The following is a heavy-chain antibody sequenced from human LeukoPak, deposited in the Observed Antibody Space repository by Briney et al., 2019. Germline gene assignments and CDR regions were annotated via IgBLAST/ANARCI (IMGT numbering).Heavy chain of an antibody. D-gene: IGHD2-2*01. V-gene: IGHV5-51*01. CDR1: GYSFTSYW. Sequence: GESLKISCKGSGYSFTSYWIGWVRQMPGKGLEWMGIIYPGDSDTRYSPSFQGQVTISADKSISTAYLQWSSLKASDTAMYYCARIGYCSSTSCGKAYFDYWGQGTLVTVSS. J-gene: IGHJ4*02. CDR2: IYPGDSDT. CDR3: ARIGYCSSTSCGKAYFDY.